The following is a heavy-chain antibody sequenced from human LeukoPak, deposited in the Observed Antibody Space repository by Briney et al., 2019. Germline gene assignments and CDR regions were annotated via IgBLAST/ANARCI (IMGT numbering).Heavy chain of an antibody. CDR1: GYTFTGYY. CDR3: ARGTRKWLRLYYFDY. V-gene: IGHV1-2*02. D-gene: IGHD5-12*01. J-gene: IGHJ4*02. Sequence: ASVKVSCKASGYTFTGYYMHWVRQAPGQGLEWMGWINPNSGGTNYAQKFQGRVTMTRDTSISTAYMELSRLRSDDTAVYYCARGTRKWLRLYYFDYWGQGTLVTVSS. CDR2: INPNSGGT.